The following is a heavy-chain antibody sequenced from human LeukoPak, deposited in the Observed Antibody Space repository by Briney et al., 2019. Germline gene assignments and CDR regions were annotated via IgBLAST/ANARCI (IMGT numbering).Heavy chain of an antibody. Sequence: SETLSLTCTVSGGSISSGGYYWSWIRQHPGKGLEWIGYIYYSGSTYYNPSLKSRVTISVDTSKNQFSLKLSSVTAADTAVYYCARDAPITIFGVVTRTNVFDIWGQGTVVTVSS. CDR3: ARDAPITIFGVVTRTNVFDI. CDR2: IYYSGST. V-gene: IGHV4-31*03. CDR1: GGSISSGGYY. D-gene: IGHD3-3*01. J-gene: IGHJ3*02.